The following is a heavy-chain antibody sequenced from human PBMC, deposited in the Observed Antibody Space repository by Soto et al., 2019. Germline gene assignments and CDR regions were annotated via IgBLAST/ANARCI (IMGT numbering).Heavy chain of an antibody. V-gene: IGHV2-5*02. Sequence: QITLKESGPTLVKPTQTLTLTCTFSGFSLTTSRVGVGWIRQPPGKALEWLALIYWDDDKRYSPSLRSRLTITKDTSKTQVVLTMTNMEPVDTATYYCAHMFGAVSHLGYWGQGTLVTVSS. CDR3: AHMFGAVSHLGY. D-gene: IGHD3-10*02. CDR1: GFSLTTSRVG. J-gene: IGHJ4*02. CDR2: IYWDDDK.